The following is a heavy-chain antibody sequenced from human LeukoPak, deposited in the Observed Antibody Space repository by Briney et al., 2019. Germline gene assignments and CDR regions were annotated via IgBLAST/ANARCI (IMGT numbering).Heavy chain of an antibody. CDR2: IYHSGST. CDR1: GYSISSGYY. CDR3: ARDLLRFLRTNWFDP. V-gene: IGHV4-38-2*02. J-gene: IGHJ5*02. D-gene: IGHD3-3*01. Sequence: SETLSLTCTVSGYSISSGYYWGWIRQPPGQGLEWIGSIYHSGSTNYNPSLKSRVTISVDTSKNQFSLKLSSVTAADTAVYYCARDLLRFLRTNWFDPWGQGTLVTVSS.